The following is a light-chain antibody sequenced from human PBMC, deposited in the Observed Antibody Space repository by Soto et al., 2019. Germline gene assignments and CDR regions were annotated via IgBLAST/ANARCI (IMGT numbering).Light chain of an antibody. J-gene: IGLJ3*02. CDR3: QVWASSDNHVV. CDR1: KLGSES. Sequence: SYELTQPPSVSVAPGQTARITCGGSKLGSESVHWYRQKPGQAPVLVVYDDSDRPSGIPERFSGSNSGHTATLTINRVEAGDEADYYCQVWASSDNHVVFGGGTQLTVL. CDR2: DDS. V-gene: IGLV3-21*02.